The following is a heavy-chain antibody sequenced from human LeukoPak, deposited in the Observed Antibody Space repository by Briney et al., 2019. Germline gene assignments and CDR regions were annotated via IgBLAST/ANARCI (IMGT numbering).Heavy chain of an antibody. CDR1: GYSFTSYW. J-gene: IGHJ4*02. Sequence: GESLKISRKGSGYSFTSYWIGWVRQMPGKGLEWMGIIYPGDSDTRYSPSFQGQVTISADKSISTAYLQWSSLKASDTAMYYCARQIRVIAARPDDYFDYWGQGTLVTVSS. D-gene: IGHD6-6*01. V-gene: IGHV5-51*01. CDR3: ARQIRVIAARPDDYFDY. CDR2: IYPGDSDT.